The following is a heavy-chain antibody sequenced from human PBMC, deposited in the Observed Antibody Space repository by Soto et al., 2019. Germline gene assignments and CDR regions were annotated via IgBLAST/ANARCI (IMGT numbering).Heavy chain of an antibody. Sequence: SESLALSCADSGGSMSSYYWSWIRQPPGKGLEWIGYIYYSGSTNYNPSLKSRVTISVDTSKNQFSLKLSSVTAADTAVYYCARDRRGIAARREDYYGMDVWGQGTTVTV. CDR2: IYYSGST. D-gene: IGHD6-6*01. V-gene: IGHV4-59*01. J-gene: IGHJ6*02. CDR1: GGSMSSYY. CDR3: ARDRRGIAARREDYYGMDV.